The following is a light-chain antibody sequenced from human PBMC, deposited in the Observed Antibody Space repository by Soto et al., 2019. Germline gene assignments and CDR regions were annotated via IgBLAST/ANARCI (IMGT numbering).Light chain of an antibody. Sequence: EVVLTQSPGTLSLSPGERATLSCRASQSVRSNYLAWYQQKPGQAPRLLIHGASSRATGIPDRFSGRGSGTDFTLTITRLEPEDFAVYFCQQYGSSPLSFGGGTKVEIK. CDR3: QQYGSSPLS. V-gene: IGKV3-20*01. CDR2: GAS. J-gene: IGKJ4*01. CDR1: QSVRSNY.